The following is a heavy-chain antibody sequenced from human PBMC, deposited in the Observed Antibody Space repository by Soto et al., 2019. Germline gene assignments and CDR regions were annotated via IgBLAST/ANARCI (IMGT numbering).Heavy chain of an antibody. CDR2: IDGDDNK. CDR1: GLAFSTADRA. V-gene: IGHV2-5*02. J-gene: IGHJ4*02. CDR3: AHGPTSGKTIFFEY. Sequence: QITVKESGPALVKPTQTLTLTCTFSGLAFSTADRAVGWIRQAPGKALDWLALIDGDDNKRYSPSLKNRLTIASATSKNQVVLTMTDMDPVDTATYSCAHGPTSGKTIFFEYWGQGTLVTVSA. D-gene: IGHD1-1*01.